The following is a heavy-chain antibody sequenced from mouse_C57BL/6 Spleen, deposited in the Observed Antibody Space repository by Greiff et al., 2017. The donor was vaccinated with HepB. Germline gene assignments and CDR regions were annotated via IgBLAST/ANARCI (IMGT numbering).Heavy chain of an antibody. V-gene: IGHV3-6*01. Sequence: VQLQQSGPGLVKPSQSLSLTCSVTGYSITSGYYWNWIRQFPGNKLEWMGYISYDGSNNYNPSLKNRISITRDTSKNQFFLKLNSVTTEDTATYYCARDDYYGSRYFDVWGTGTTVTVSS. J-gene: IGHJ1*03. CDR3: ARDDYYGSRYFDV. CDR2: ISYDGSN. CDR1: GYSITSGYY. D-gene: IGHD1-1*01.